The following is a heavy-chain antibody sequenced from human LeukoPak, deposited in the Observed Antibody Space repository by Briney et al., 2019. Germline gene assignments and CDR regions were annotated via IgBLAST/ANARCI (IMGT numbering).Heavy chain of an antibody. CDR2: INPSGGST. J-gene: IGHJ4*02. CDR3: ARMGELYYYDSSGLFDY. Sequence: GASVKVSCKASGYTFTSYYMHWVRQAPGQGLEWMGIINPSGGSTSYAQKFQGRVTMTRDTSTSTVYMELSSLRSEDTAVYYCARMGELYYYDSSGLFDYWGQGTLVTVSS. CDR1: GYTFTSYY. V-gene: IGHV1-46*01. D-gene: IGHD3-22*01.